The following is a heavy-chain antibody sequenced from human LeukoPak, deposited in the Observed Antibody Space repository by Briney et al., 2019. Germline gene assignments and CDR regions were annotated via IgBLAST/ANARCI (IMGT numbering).Heavy chain of an antibody. V-gene: IGHV4-39*01. J-gene: IGHJ4*02. CDR1: GGSISSTSYY. Sequence: ASETLSLTCTVSGGSISSTSYYWGWIRQPPGKGLEWIGNIYYSGSTYYNPSLNSRVTISVDTSKNQFSLKLSSVTAADTAVYYCARLPQPSDTLTAYANSFDYWGQGSLVTVSS. D-gene: IGHD3-9*01. CDR2: IYYSGST. CDR3: ARLPQPSDTLTAYANSFDY.